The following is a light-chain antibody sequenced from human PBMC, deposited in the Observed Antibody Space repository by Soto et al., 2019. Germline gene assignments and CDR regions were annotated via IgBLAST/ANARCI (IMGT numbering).Light chain of an antibody. CDR3: QHADSFPWT. Sequence: DIQMTQSPSALSASVGDRVTITCRASQTISSWLAWYQQKPGDAPRLLIYQASSLETEVPSRFSGSGSGTEFTLPISGLQPEDYAIYYCQHADSFPWTCGQGTKVDI. CDR2: QAS. V-gene: IGKV1-5*03. J-gene: IGKJ1*01. CDR1: QTISSW.